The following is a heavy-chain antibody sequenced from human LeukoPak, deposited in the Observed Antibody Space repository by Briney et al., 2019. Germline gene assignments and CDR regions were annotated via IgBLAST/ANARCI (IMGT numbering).Heavy chain of an antibody. Sequence: GSLRLSCAASGFTFSSYGMHWVRQAPGKGLEWVAFIRYDGSNKYYADSVKGRFTISRDNSKNTLYLQMNSLRAEDTAVYYCARVLVNDFDLWGRGTLVTVSS. CDR2: IRYDGSNK. CDR1: GFTFSSYG. V-gene: IGHV3-30*02. J-gene: IGHJ2*01. D-gene: IGHD2-8*01. CDR3: ARVLVNDFDL.